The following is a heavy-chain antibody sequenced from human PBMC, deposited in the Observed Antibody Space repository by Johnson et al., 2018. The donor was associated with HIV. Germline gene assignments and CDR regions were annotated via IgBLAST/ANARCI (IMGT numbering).Heavy chain of an antibody. V-gene: IGHV3-30-3*01. CDR1: GFTFSFYA. Sequence: VQVVESGGGVAQPGRSLRLSCAASGFTFSFYAMHWVRQAPGKGLEWVALILYDGSNKYYADSVKGRFTISRDNSKNTLSLQMNSRRAEDTAVYYCSGWYTYDSRGSNNAFDIWGQGTKVTVSS. CDR3: SGWYTYDSRGSNNAFDI. J-gene: IGHJ3*02. CDR2: ILYDGSNK. D-gene: IGHD3-22*01.